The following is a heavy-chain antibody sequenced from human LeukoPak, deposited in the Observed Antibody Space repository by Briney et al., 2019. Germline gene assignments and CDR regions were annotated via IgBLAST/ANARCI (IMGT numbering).Heavy chain of an antibody. CDR1: GYTFTSYG. D-gene: IGHD2-2*01. V-gene: IGHV1-18*01. Sequence: ASVKVSCKASGYTFTSYGISWGRQAPGQGLEWMGWISAYNGNTNYAQKLQGRVTMTTDTSTSTAYMELRSLRSDDTAVYYCARDTYCSSTSCYYYYYYGMDVWGQGTTVTVSS. CDR3: ARDTYCSSTSCYYYYYYGMDV. J-gene: IGHJ6*02. CDR2: ISAYNGNT.